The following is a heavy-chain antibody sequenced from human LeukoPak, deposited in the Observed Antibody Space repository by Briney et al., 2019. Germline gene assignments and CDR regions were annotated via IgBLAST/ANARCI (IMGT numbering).Heavy chain of an antibody. D-gene: IGHD1-14*01. J-gene: IGHJ6*03. Sequence: SETLSLTCTVSGGSISSSSYYWGWIRQPPGKGLEWIGSIYYSGSTYYNPSLKSRVTISLDTSKYQFSLKLTSVSAADTAIYYCARVYNPDFYYHMDVWGKGTTVTVSS. CDR3: ARVYNPDFYYHMDV. CDR1: GGSISSSSYY. CDR2: IYYSGST. V-gene: IGHV4-39*07.